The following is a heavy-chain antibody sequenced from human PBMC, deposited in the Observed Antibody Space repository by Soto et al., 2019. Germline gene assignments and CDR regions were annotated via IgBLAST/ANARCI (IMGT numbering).Heavy chain of an antibody. V-gene: IGHV3-33*01. D-gene: IGHD6-13*01. J-gene: IGHJ5*02. Sequence: PGGSLRLSCAASGFSFSSYGMHWVRQAPGKGLEWVVVIWHDGSKKYYADSVKGRLIISRDNSKNTLYVQINSLRAEDTAVYYCASSSSWYAQWGQGTLVTVSS. CDR1: GFSFSSYG. CDR2: IWHDGSKK. CDR3: ASSSSWYAQ.